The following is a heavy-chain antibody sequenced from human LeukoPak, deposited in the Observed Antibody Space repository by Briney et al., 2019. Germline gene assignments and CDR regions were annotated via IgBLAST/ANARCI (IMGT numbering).Heavy chain of an antibody. V-gene: IGHV4-30-2*01. D-gene: IGHD3-22*01. J-gene: IGHJ6*02. Sequence: SETLSLTCAVPGGSISSGGYSWSWIRQPPGKGLEWIGYIYHSGSTYYNPSLKSRVTISVDRSKNQFSLKLSSVTAADTAVYYCASNYYDSGGYPPLYYYYGMDVWGQGTTVTVSS. CDR2: IYHSGST. CDR3: ASNYYDSGGYPPLYYYYGMDV. CDR1: GGSISSGGYS.